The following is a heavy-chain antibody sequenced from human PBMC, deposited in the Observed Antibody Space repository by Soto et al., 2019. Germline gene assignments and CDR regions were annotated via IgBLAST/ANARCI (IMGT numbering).Heavy chain of an antibody. CDR1: GGSFSGYY. V-gene: IGHV4-34*01. CDR2: SNHSGST. D-gene: IGHD6-13*01. Sequence: SAILSLACAVYGGSFSGYYWSWIRQPPGKGLEWIGESNHSGSTNYNPSLKSRVTISVDTSKNHFSLKLSSVTAAETAVYYCARVSNSWFFDYWGQGTLVTVSS. CDR3: ARVSNSWFFDY. J-gene: IGHJ4*02.